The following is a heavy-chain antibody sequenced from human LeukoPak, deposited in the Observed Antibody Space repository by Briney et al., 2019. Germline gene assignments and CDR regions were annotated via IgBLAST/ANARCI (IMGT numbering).Heavy chain of an antibody. J-gene: IGHJ4*02. Sequence: GGSLRLSCAASGFTFSSYWMHWVRQAPGKGLVWVSRIDTDGSFTSYPDSVRGRFTISRDNAKNTLYLQMSSLRAEDTAVYYCIRGTVGAPGNDYWGQGTLVTVSS. CDR1: GFTFSSYW. CDR3: IRGTVGAPGNDY. V-gene: IGHV3-74*01. CDR2: IDTDGSFT. D-gene: IGHD1-26*01.